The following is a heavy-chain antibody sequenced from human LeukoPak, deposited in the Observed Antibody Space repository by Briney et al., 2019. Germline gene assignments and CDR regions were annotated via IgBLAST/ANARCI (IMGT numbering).Heavy chain of an antibody. CDR3: AREYIVATMEYFDY. CDR1: GFAFSGYG. CDR2: IWYDGSNK. V-gene: IGHV3-33*01. J-gene: IGHJ4*02. D-gene: IGHD5-12*01. Sequence: PGGTLRLSCAVSGFAFSGYGMHCVPQAPGKGLGWVAVIWYDGSNKYYADSVKGRFTISRDNSKNTLYLQMNSLRAEDTAVYYCAREYIVATMEYFDYWGQGTLVTVSS.